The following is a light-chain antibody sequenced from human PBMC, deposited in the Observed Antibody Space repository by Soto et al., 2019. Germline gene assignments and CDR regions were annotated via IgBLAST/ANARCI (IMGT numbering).Light chain of an antibody. CDR1: QDISNY. CDR3: QQYDNLPIT. J-gene: IGKJ5*01. CDR2: DAS. V-gene: IGKV1-33*01. Sequence: QSPSSLSASVGDRVTITCQASQDISNYLNWYQQKPGKAPKLLIYDASNLGTGVPSRFSGSRSGTDFTFTISSLQPEDIATYYCQQYDNLPITFGQGTRLEIK.